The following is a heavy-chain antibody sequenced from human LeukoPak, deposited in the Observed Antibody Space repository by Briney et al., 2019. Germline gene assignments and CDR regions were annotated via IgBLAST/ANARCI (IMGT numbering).Heavy chain of an antibody. CDR1: GGSFSGYY. Sequence: SETLSLTCAVYGGSFSGYYWSWLRQPPGKGLDWIGEINHSGSTNYNPSLKSRVTISVDTSKNQFSLKLSAVTAADTAVYYCARGWAYGPYFDYWGQGTLVTVSS. CDR2: INHSGST. V-gene: IGHV4-34*01. D-gene: IGHD3-10*01. J-gene: IGHJ4*02. CDR3: ARGWAYGPYFDY.